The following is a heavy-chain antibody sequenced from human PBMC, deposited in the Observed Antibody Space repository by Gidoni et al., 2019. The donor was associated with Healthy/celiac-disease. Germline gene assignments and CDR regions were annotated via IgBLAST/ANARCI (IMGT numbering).Heavy chain of an antibody. Sequence: QVQLVESGGGVVQPGRSLRLSCAAPGFTFSSYAMHWVRQAPGKGLEWVAVISYDGSNKYYADSVKGRFTISRDNSKNTLYLQMNSLRAEDTAVYYCARDGHGGSYRGYFDLWGRGTLVTVSS. V-gene: IGHV3-30-3*01. CDR3: ARDGHGGSYRGYFDL. D-gene: IGHD1-26*01. J-gene: IGHJ2*01. CDR1: GFTFSSYA. CDR2: ISYDGSNK.